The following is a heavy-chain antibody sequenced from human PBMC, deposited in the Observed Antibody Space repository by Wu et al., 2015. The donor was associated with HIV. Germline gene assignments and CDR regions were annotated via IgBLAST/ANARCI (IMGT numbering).Heavy chain of an antibody. CDR3: AGYGRGYNWLYY. Sequence: QGHLVQSGPEVKSPGASVKVSCKASGQGLEYLGWIIPSSGDTRYAQNFQGRVTMTRDTSINTVYMELNRVKSDDTAVYYCAGYGRGYNWLYYWGQGTLVTVSS. CDR1: G. J-gene: IGHJ4*02. V-gene: IGHV1-2*02. CDR2: IIPSSGDT. D-gene: IGHD5-24*01.